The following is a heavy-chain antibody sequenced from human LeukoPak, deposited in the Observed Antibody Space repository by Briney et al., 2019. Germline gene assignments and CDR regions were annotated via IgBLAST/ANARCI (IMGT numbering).Heavy chain of an antibody. D-gene: IGHD2-2*01. Sequence: GGSLRLSCAASGFTFSSYSMTWVRQAPGKGLEWVANIKQDGSEKYYVDSVKGRFTISRDNAKNSLYLQMNSLRAEDTAVYYCARRLGYCSRASCFNWFDPWGQGTLVTVSS. CDR2: IKQDGSEK. J-gene: IGHJ5*02. V-gene: IGHV3-7*01. CDR3: ARRLGYCSRASCFNWFDP. CDR1: GFTFSSYS.